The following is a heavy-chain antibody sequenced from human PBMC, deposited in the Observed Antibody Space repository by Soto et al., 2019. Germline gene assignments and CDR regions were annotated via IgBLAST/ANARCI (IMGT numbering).Heavy chain of an antibody. V-gene: IGHV4-59*12. CDR3: ARGQFNILTGYYIDY. J-gene: IGHJ4*02. Sequence: QVHLQESGPGLVKPSETLSLTCTVSGGSISTYRWSWIRQPPGEGLEWIASIYYSGNTNYNPSLKSRVTISADTSKNELSLRLRSVTTADTAVYYCARGQFNILTGYYIDYWGQGTLVTVSS. CDR1: GGSISTYR. D-gene: IGHD3-9*01. CDR2: IYYSGNT.